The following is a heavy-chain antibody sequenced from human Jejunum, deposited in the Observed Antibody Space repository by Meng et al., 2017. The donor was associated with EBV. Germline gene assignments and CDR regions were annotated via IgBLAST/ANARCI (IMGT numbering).Heavy chain of an antibody. J-gene: IGHJ5*02. CDR1: GDSVTGYNY. CDR2: LYYAGKA. V-gene: IGHV4-61*01. Sequence: QFQLQESGPGLVKPSETLSLTCSVSGDSVTGYNYWTWIRQPPGKGLEWIGNLYYAGKAIYKPSLQSRVTISVDTSKNQISLKVTSVTAADTAIYYCARERGYDYGDSWGQGTLVTVSS. CDR3: ARERGYDYGDS. D-gene: IGHD5-12*01.